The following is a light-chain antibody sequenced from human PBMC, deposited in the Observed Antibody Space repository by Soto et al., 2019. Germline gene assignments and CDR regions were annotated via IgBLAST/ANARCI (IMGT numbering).Light chain of an antibody. CDR2: EVT. CDR1: SSDVGGYNY. V-gene: IGLV2-14*01. J-gene: IGLJ2*01. Sequence: QSVLTQPASVSGSPGQSITISFTGTSSDVGGYNYVSWYQQHPGKAPKLVIYEVTKRPSGVSNRFSGSKSGNTASLTISGLQAEDETDYYCSSYTSTNHVVFGGGTKLTV. CDR3: SSYTSTNHVV.